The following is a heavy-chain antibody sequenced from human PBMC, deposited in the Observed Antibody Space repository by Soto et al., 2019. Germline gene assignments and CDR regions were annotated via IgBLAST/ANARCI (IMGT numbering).Heavy chain of an antibody. J-gene: IGHJ4*02. D-gene: IGHD4-17*01. Sequence: PSQTLSLTCAISGDSVSDNTAAWNWIRQSPSRGLEWLGRTYYRSRWYNDYAVSVRSRISINPDTSKNQFSLQLNSVTPEDTAVYYCARDGGIALTTFDYWGQRSLVTVSS. CDR1: GDSVSDNTAA. CDR3: ARDGGIALTTFDY. CDR2: TYYRSRWYN. V-gene: IGHV6-1*01.